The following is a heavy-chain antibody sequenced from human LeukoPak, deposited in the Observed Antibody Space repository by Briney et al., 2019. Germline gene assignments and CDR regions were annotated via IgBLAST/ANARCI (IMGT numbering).Heavy chain of an antibody. CDR2: INSDGSST. CDR3: ARRVVVPSAPYYFDY. V-gene: IGHV3-74*01. CDR1: GLIVSSYW. J-gene: IGHJ4*02. D-gene: IGHD2-2*01. Sequence: GGSLRLSCAASGLIVSSYWMHWVRQAPGKGLGWVSRINSDGSSTIYADSVKGRFTISRDNAKNKLYLQMNSLRAEDTAVYYCARRVVVPSAPYYFDYWGQGTLVTVSS.